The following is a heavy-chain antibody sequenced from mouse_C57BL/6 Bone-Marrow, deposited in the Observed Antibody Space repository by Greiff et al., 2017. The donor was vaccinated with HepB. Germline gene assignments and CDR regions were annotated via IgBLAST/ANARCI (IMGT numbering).Heavy chain of an antibody. J-gene: IGHJ3*01. CDR1: GYSITSGYY. D-gene: IGHD1-1*01. Sequence: EVKLMESGPGLVKPSQSLSLTCSVTGYSITSGYYWNWIRQFPGNKLEWMGYISYDGSNNYNPSLKNRISITRDTSKNQFFLKLNSVTTEDTATYYCARGYYGSSYQFAYWGQGTLVTVSA. CDR3: ARGYYGSSYQFAY. V-gene: IGHV3-6*01. CDR2: ISYDGSN.